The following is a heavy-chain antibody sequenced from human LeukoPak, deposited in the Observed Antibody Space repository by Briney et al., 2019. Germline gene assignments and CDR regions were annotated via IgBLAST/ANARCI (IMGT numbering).Heavy chain of an antibody. Sequence: PSETLSLTCTVSGYSISSGYYWGWIRQPPGKGLEWIGSIYHSGSTYYNPSLKSRVTISVDTSKNQFSLKLSSVTAADTAVYYCATSYGSGSYYNILDYWGQGTLVTVSS. J-gene: IGHJ4*02. D-gene: IGHD3-10*01. CDR2: IYHSGST. CDR3: ATSYGSGSYYNILDY. V-gene: IGHV4-38-2*02. CDR1: GYSISSGYY.